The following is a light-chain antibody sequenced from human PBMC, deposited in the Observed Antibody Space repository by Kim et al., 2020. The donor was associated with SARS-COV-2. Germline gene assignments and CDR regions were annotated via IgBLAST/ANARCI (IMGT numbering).Light chain of an antibody. CDR3: QCYDGSLSGWV. CDR1: SSSIGAGFD. J-gene: IGLJ3*02. CDR2: ANS. Sequence: QRVTSACTRSSSSIGAGFDGHWYQQLPGTGPGLLIYANSDRPSEVPDRFSGSKSGTSTSLAITGIQPEAEADYSCQCYDGSLSGWVFGGGTQLTVL. V-gene: IGLV1-40*01.